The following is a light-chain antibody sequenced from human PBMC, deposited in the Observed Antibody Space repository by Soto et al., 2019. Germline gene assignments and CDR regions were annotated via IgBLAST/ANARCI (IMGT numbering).Light chain of an antibody. J-gene: IGKJ1*01. Sequence: DIQITQTPSTLSASVGDRVPITHPASQRISIWVGCDQHKPGKGPQVLVWDASSLQRGVPSRFSGSGSGTEFTLTISSLQPDDFATYYCQQYNNYATWTFGQGTKVDIK. CDR1: QRISIW. CDR2: DAS. V-gene: IGKV1-5*01. CDR3: QQYNNYATWT.